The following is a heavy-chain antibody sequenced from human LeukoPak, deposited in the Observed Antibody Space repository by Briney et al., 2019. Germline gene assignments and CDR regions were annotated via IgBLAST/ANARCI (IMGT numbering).Heavy chain of an antibody. CDR3: ARGGGNRHFDS. J-gene: IGHJ4*02. CDR2: IHTTGST. V-gene: IGHV4-4*07. D-gene: IGHD2-15*01. Sequence: PSETLSLTCSVSLCFTTYDYWNWIRQPAGKAPEWIGRIHTTGSTNYNPSLKSRLTMTLDKSKKQFSLKVTSMTAADTALYYCARGGGNRHFDSWGQGILVTVSS. CDR1: LCFTTYDY.